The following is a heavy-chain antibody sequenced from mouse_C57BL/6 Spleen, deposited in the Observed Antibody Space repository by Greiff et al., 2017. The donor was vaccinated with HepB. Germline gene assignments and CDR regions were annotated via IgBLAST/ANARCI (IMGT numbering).Heavy chain of an antibody. Sequence: VQLQHPGAELVRPGSSVKLSCKASGYTFTSYWMHWVKQRPIQGLEWIGNIDPSDSETHYNQKFKDKATLTVDKSSSTAYMQLSSLTSEDSAVYYCARGGIYYDYDGYAMDYWGQGTSVTVSS. CDR1: GYTFTSYW. D-gene: IGHD2-4*01. V-gene: IGHV1-52*01. CDR3: ARGGIYYDYDGYAMDY. CDR2: IDPSDSET. J-gene: IGHJ4*01.